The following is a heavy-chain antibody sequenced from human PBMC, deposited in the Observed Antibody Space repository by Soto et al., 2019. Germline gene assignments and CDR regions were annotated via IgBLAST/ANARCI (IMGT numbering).Heavy chain of an antibody. V-gene: IGHV1-24*01. D-gene: IGHD3-10*01. CDR1: GYTLTELS. Sequence: ASVKVSCKVSGYTLTELSMHWVRQAPGKGLEWMGGFDPEDGETIYAQKFQGRVTTTEDTSTDTAYMELSSLRSEDTAVYYCATDRLGITMVRGVIQKRYYYYYMDVWGKGTTVTVSS. CDR2: FDPEDGET. CDR3: ATDRLGITMVRGVIQKRYYYYYMDV. J-gene: IGHJ6*03.